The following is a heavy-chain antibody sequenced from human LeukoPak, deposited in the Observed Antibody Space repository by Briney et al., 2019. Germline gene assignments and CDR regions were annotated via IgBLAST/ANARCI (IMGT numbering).Heavy chain of an antibody. V-gene: IGHV3-66*01. J-gene: IGHJ3*02. CDR1: GFTVSSNY. CDR3: AKGVVGSLNDAFDN. D-gene: IGHD1-26*01. CDR2: IYSGGST. Sequence: GGSLRLSCAASGFTVSSNYMSWVRQAPGKGLEWVSVIYSGGSTYYADSVKGRFTISRDNSKNTLYLQMNSLRAEDTAVYYCAKGVVGSLNDAFDNWGQGTMVTVSS.